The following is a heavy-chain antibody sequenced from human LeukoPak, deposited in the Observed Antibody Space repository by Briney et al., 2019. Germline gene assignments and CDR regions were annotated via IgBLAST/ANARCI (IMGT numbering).Heavy chain of an antibody. CDR1: GGSISSYY. J-gene: IGHJ4*02. Sequence: SETLSLTCTVSGGSISSYYWSWIRQPAGKGLEWIGRIYTSGSTDYNPSLKSRVTISLDKSKNQFSLNLSSVTAADTAVYYCARDRGGTTTMAIDYWGQGTLVTVSS. V-gene: IGHV4-4*07. D-gene: IGHD1-26*01. CDR2: IYTSGST. CDR3: ARDRGGTTTMAIDY.